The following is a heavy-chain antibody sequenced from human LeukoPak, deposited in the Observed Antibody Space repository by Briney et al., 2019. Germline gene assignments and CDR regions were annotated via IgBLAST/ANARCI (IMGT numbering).Heavy chain of an antibody. D-gene: IGHD6-6*01. CDR2: IYSGGST. V-gene: IGHV3-53*01. CDR3: AMEAGGIAARY. CDR1: GFTVSSNY. Sequence: PGGSLRLSCAASGFTVSSNYMNWVRQAPGKGLEWVSVIYSGGSTYYADSVKGRFTISRDNSKNTLYLQMNSLRAEDTAVYYCAMEAGGIAARYWGQGTLVTVSS. J-gene: IGHJ4*02.